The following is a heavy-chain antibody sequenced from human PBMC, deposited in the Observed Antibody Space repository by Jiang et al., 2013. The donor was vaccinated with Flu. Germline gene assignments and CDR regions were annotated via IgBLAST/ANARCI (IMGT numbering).Heavy chain of an antibody. J-gene: IGHJ4*02. D-gene: IGHD2-15*01. CDR1: GGSISSSSYY. CDR2: IYYSGST. CDR3: ARHTGQYSPYYFDY. V-gene: IGHV4-39*01. Sequence: LLKPSETLSLTCTVSGGSISSSSYYWGWIRQPPGKGLEWIGSIYYSGSTYYNPSLKSRVTISVDTSKNQFSLKLSSVTAADTAVYYCARHTGQYSPYYFDYWGQGTLVTVSS.